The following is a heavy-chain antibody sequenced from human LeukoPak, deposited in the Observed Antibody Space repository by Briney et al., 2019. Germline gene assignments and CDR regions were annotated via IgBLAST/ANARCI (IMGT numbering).Heavy chain of an antibody. Sequence: GGSLRLSCAASGFTFSSYSMNWVRQAPGKGLEWVSAISGSGGSTYYADSVKGRFTISRDNPKNTLYLQMNSLRAEDTAVYYCAKSSPISVEMATTFDYWGQGTLATVSS. D-gene: IGHD5-24*01. CDR1: GFTFSSYS. V-gene: IGHV3-23*01. J-gene: IGHJ4*02. CDR2: ISGSGGST. CDR3: AKSSPISVEMATTFDY.